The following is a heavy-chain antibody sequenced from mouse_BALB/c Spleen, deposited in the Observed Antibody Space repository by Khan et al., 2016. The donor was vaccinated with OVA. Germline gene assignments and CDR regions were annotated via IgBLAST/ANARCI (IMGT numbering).Heavy chain of an antibody. CDR1: GFTFIDYG. J-gene: IGHJ3*01. Sequence: EVELGESGGGLVQPGGSRKLSCAASGFTFIDYGMAWVRQTPGKGPEWIAFISSVAYSIYYADTVTGRFTLSRENAKNTLYLEMGSLGSDDTAMYYCARGGFAYWGQGTLVTVSA. CDR3: ARGGFAY. CDR2: ISSVAYSI. V-gene: IGHV5-15*02.